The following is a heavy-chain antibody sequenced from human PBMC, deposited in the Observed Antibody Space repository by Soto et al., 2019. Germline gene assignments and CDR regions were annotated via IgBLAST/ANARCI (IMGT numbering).Heavy chain of an antibody. J-gene: IGHJ5*02. CDR1: GFTFSSYA. D-gene: IGHD6-19*01. CDR3: AKDRGAGGRFSGIAVAGIPS. CDR2: ISGGGGNT. V-gene: IGHV3-23*01. Sequence: EVQLLESGGGLVQPGGSLRLSCAASGFTFSSYAMSWVRQTPGKGLEWVSGISGGGGNTYYADSVTGRYTISRHKSTKTLYLQMNTLSASDTAIYYCAKDRGAGGRFSGIAVAGIPSWGQGTLVTVSS.